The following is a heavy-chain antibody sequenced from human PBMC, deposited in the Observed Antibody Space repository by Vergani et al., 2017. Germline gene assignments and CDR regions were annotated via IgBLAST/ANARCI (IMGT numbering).Heavy chain of an antibody. D-gene: IGHD4-11*01. J-gene: IGHJ4*02. V-gene: IGHV3-30*18. CDR3: AKDLSYSTAWPHFGS. CDR2: IAYNGNRR. CDR1: GFSFRGHG. Sequence: QVRLVESGGGVVQPGRSLTLSCVASGFSFRGHGMHWVRQDPGKGLKWVAMIAYNGNRRDYGDLAKGRFTVSRDSSKTVYLQMNILRVEDTAMYFCAKDLSYSTAWPHFGSRGQGTLVTVSS.